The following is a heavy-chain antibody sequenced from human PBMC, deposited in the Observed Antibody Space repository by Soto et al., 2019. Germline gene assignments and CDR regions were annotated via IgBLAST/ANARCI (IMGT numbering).Heavy chain of an antibody. CDR1: GGSISSSSYY. Sequence: QLQLQESGPGLVKPSETLSLTCTVSGGSISSSSYYWGWIRQPPGKGLEWIGRIYYSGSTYYNPSLKSRVTISVDTSKNQFSLKLSSVTAADTAVYYCARHCTYCSSTQPLNWLDPWGQGTLVTVSS. D-gene: IGHD2-2*01. J-gene: IGHJ5*02. CDR3: ARHCTYCSSTQPLNWLDP. V-gene: IGHV4-39*01. CDR2: IYYSGST.